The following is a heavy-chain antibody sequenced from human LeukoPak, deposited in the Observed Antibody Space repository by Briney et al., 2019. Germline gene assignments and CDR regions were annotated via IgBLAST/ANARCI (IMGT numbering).Heavy chain of an antibody. D-gene: IGHD4-17*01. J-gene: IGHJ3*02. CDR2: IYYSGST. CDR1: GGSISSSSYY. Sequence: SETLSLTCTVSGGSISSSSYYWGWIRQPPGKGLEWIGSIYYSGSTYYNPSLRSRVTISVDTSKNQVSLKLSSVTAADTAVYYCARHLYGDFDAFDIWGQGTMVTVSS. CDR3: ARHLYGDFDAFDI. V-gene: IGHV4-39*01.